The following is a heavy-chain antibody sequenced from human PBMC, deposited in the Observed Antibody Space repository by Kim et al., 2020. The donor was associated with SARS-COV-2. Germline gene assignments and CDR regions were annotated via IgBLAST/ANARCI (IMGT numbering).Heavy chain of an antibody. V-gene: IGHV3-13*01. J-gene: IGHJ5*02. D-gene: IGHD3-22*01. CDR3: ARVISYVSSAFGLDP. Sequence: GGSLRLSCAASGFTFSSYDFHWVRQAAGKGLEWVSAIHITGGTYYSDSVKGRFTISRENAKNSLYLQMNSLRDEDTAIYYCARVISYVSSAFGLDPWGQGTLVTVSS. CDR2: IHITGGT. CDR1: GFTFSSYD.